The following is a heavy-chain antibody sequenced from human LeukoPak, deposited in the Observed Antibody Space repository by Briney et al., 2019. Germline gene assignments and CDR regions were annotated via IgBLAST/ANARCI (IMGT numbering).Heavy chain of an antibody. CDR1: GFTFSDYY. J-gene: IGHJ4*02. V-gene: IGHV3-11*06. D-gene: IGHD3-9*01. CDR3: ARVERRAYDILTGYYRIQLFDY. Sequence: SGGSLRLSCAASGFTFSDYYMSWIRQAPGKGLEWVSSISSSSSYIYYADSVKGRFTISRDNAKNSLYLQMNSLRAEDTAVYYCARVERRAYDILTGYYRIQLFDYWGQGTLVTVSS. CDR2: ISSSSSYI.